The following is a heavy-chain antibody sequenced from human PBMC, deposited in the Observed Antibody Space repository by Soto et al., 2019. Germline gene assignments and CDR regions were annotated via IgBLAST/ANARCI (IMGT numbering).Heavy chain of an antibody. Sequence: PGGSLRLSCAASGFTFSNYAMSWVRQAPGMGLEWVSIISAGGGTTNYADSVKGRFTISRDNSKNTLYLQMNSLRADDTAIYYCAKSIAAAGTNFDCWGQGTLVTVSS. J-gene: IGHJ4*02. CDR3: AKSIAAAGTNFDC. CDR2: ISAGGGTT. D-gene: IGHD6-13*01. CDR1: GFTFSNYA. V-gene: IGHV3-23*01.